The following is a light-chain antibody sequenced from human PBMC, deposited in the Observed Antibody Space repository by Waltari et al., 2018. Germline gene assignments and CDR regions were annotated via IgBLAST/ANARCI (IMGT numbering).Light chain of an antibody. V-gene: IGLV2-8*01. J-gene: IGLJ1*01. CDR3: SSYAGADYHYV. CDR2: EVT. CDR1: SNDVGGYNC. Sequence: QSALTQPPSASGSPGQSVTISCTGTSNDVGGYNCVSWYKQHPGKVPKLTIYEVTKRPSGVPDRFSGSKSGNTASLTISGLQAEDEADYYCSSYAGADYHYVFGTGTKVTVL.